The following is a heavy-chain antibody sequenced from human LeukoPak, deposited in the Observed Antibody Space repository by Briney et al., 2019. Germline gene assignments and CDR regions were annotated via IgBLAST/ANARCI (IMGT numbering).Heavy chain of an antibody. J-gene: IGHJ4*02. Sequence: SETLSLTCTVSGGSISSSSYYWGWIRQPPGKGLEWIGSIYYSGSTYYNPSLKSRVTISVDTSKNQFSLKLSSVTAADTAVYYCARQFSYYDFWNGYPFDYWGQGTLVTVSS. CDR3: ARQFSYYDFWNGYPFDY. D-gene: IGHD3-3*01. CDR2: IYYSGST. V-gene: IGHV4-39*01. CDR1: GGSISSSSYY.